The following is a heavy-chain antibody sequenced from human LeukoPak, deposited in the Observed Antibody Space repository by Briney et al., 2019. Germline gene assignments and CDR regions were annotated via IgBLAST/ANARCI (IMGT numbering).Heavy chain of an antibody. Sequence: ASVKVSCKASGGTFSSYAISWVRQAPGQGLEWMGRIIPILGIANYAQKFQGRVTITADKSTSTAYMELSSLRSEDTAVYYCARDSPYYYDSSGYTPFDYWGQGTLVTVSS. J-gene: IGHJ4*02. D-gene: IGHD3-22*01. V-gene: IGHV1-69*04. CDR3: ARDSPYYYDSSGYTPFDY. CDR2: IIPILGIA. CDR1: GGTFSSYA.